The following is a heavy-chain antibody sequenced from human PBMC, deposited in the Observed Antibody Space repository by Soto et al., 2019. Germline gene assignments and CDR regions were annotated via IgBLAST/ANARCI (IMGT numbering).Heavy chain of an antibody. CDR1: GHSISADY. CDR3: ARDVGGSVVPHWFDP. V-gene: IGHV4-4*07. J-gene: IGHJ5*02. D-gene: IGHD3-22*01. Sequence: QVQLQESGPGLVKASETLSLSCTVSGHSISADYWSWIRQPAGKRLEWIGRVDASGNTNYNPSLKSRVTMSVDKSKNQFFLKVRSVTAAETAMYFCARDVGGSVVPHWFDPWGQGALVTVSS. CDR2: VDASGNT.